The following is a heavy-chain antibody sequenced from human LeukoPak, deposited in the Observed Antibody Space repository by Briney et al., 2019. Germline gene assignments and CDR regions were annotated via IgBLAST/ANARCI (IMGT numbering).Heavy chain of an antibody. V-gene: IGHV3-21*01. D-gene: IGHD2-21*01. CDR3: ARGCGGDCYYYMDV. J-gene: IGHJ6*03. CDR1: GLTFSRYS. Sequence: PGGSLRLSCAASGLTFSRYSMNWVRQAPGKGMEWVSSISSSRSNIYSADSVKGRFTISRDNAKNSLYLQMNSLRAEDTAVYYCARGCGGDCYYYMDVWGKGTTVIVSS. CDR2: ISSSRSNI.